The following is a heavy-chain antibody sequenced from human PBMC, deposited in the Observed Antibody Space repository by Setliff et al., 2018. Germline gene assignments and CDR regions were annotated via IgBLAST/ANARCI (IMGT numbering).Heavy chain of an antibody. D-gene: IGHD3-3*01. CDR3: ASRATYYNFWSGYYLY. Sequence: SETLSLTCTVSGGSISSSSYYWGWIRQPPGKRLEWIGSIYYSGSTYYNPSLKSRVTISVDTSKNQFSLKLSSVTAADTAVYYCASRATYYNFWSGYYLYWGQGTLVTVSS. CDR2: IYYSGST. V-gene: IGHV4-39*07. J-gene: IGHJ4*02. CDR1: GGSISSSSYY.